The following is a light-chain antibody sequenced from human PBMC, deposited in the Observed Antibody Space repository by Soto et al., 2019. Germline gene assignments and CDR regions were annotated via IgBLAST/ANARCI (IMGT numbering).Light chain of an antibody. V-gene: IGKV3-15*01. CDR3: QQYNKLPLT. CDR2: GTS. CDR1: QSVSSN. J-gene: IGKJ4*01. Sequence: EIVMTQSPATLSESPGERATLSCRASQSVSSNLAWYQQKRGQAPRLLIYGTSTRATGIPARFSGSGSGTEFTLTISSLQSEDFAVYYCQQYNKLPLTFGAGTKVEIK.